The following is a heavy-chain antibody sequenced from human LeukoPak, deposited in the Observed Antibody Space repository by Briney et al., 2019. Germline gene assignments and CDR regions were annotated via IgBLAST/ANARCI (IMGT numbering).Heavy chain of an antibody. Sequence: PSETLSLTCTVSGGSISSYSWTWIRQPAGKGLEWIGRMYPGGSTNYSPSLKSRVTMSIDTSKNQFSLNLSSVTAADTAVYYCARDLEFFDYWGQGTLVTVSS. D-gene: IGHD3-10*01. V-gene: IGHV4-4*07. CDR1: GGSISSYS. CDR2: MYPGGST. CDR3: ARDLEFFDY. J-gene: IGHJ4*02.